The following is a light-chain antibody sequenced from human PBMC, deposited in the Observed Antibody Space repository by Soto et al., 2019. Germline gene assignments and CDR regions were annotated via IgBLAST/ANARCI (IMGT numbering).Light chain of an antibody. CDR3: QQYGSSPLLT. CDR1: QSVSSSY. CDR2: GAS. J-gene: IGKJ4*01. V-gene: IGKV3-20*01. Sequence: EIVLTQSPFTLSLSPGERATLSFMASQSVSSSYLAWYQQKPGQAPRLLIYGASSRATGIPDRFSGSGSGTDFTLTISRLEPEDFAVYYCQQYGSSPLLTFGGGTKVDIK.